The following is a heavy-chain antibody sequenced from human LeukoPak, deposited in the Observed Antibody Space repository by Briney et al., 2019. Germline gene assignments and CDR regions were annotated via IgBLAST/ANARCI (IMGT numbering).Heavy chain of an antibody. J-gene: IGHJ3*02. D-gene: IGHD3-9*01. CDR1: GFTFSSYS. V-gene: IGHV3-23*01. Sequence: GGSLRLSCAASGFTFSSYSMNWVRQAPGKGLEWVSAISGSGGSTYYADSVKGRFTISRDNSKNTLYLQMNSLRAEDTAVYYCAKESIDYDILTGYYYSYAFDIWGQGTMVTVSS. CDR2: ISGSGGST. CDR3: AKESIDYDILTGYYYSYAFDI.